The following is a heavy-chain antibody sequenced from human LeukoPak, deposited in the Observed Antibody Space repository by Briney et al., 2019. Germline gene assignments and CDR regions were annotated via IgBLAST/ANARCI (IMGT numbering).Heavy chain of an antibody. CDR3: TRYNNDHFDY. CDR2: IAYDESRA. Sequence: GGSLRLSCAGSGFPFGGYGMHWFRQTPGKGLEWVAVIAYDESRAFYADSVKGRFTISRDNSKNTMSVQMDDLRAEDTAVYYCTRYNNDHFDYWGQGTLVTVSS. D-gene: IGHD1-14*01. V-gene: IGHV3-33*01. J-gene: IGHJ4*02. CDR1: GFPFGGYG.